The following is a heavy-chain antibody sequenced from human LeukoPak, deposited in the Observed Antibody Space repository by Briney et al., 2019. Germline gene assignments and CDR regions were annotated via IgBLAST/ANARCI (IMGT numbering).Heavy chain of an antibody. CDR1: GFTSSSYA. V-gene: IGHV3-30*01. D-gene: IGHD6-6*01. J-gene: IGHJ5*02. CDR2: ISYDGSNK. CDR3: ARDPDEYSSSFGWFDP. Sequence: GRSLRLSCAASGFTSSSYAMHWVRQAPGKGLEWVAVISYDGSNKYYADSVKGRFTISRDNSKNTLYLQMNSLRAEDTAVYYCARDPDEYSSSFGWFDPWGQGTLVTVSS.